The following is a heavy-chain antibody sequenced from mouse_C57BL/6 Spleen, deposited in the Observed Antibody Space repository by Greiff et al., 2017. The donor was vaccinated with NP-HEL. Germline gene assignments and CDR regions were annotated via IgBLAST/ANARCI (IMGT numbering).Heavy chain of an antibody. CDR1: GYTFTSYW. Sequence: QVQLQQPGAELVRPGSSVKLSCKASGYTFTSYWMDWVKQRPGQGLEWIGNIYPSDSETHYNQKFKDKATLTVDKSSSTAYMQLSSLTSEDSAVYYCARGGTVVAHFDYWGQGTTLTVSS. CDR3: ARGGTVVAHFDY. V-gene: IGHV1-61*01. CDR2: IYPSDSET. D-gene: IGHD1-1*01. J-gene: IGHJ2*01.